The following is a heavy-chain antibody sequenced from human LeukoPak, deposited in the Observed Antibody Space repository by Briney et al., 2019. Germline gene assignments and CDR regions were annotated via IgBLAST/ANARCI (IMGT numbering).Heavy chain of an antibody. Sequence: PSETLSLTCAVYGGSFSGYYWSWIRQPPGKGLEWIGNFYHGGRTYYNPSLKGRVIISVDTSNNQFSLKLTSATAADTAIYYCARDSYGYNWQGSFDIWGRGTVVPV. D-gene: IGHD5-24*01. CDR2: FYHGGRT. CDR1: GGSFSGYY. V-gene: IGHV4-34*01. J-gene: IGHJ3*02. CDR3: ARDSYGYNWQGSFDI.